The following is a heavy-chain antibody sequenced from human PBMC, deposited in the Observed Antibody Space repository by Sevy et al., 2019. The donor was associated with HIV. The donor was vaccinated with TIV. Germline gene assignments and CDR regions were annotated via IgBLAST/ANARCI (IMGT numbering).Heavy chain of an antibody. V-gene: IGHV1-2*02. CDR3: ARVQRGGVPDY. CDR1: GYTFIAHY. CDR2: INPESGDI. D-gene: IGHD3-10*01. J-gene: IGHJ4*02. Sequence: ASVKVSCTSSGYTFIAHYLHWVRQAPGQGLEWMGWINPESGDIRYTEKFQGRVTMTRDTSISTAYMEVITLRSDDTAVYFCARVQRGGVPDYWGQGTLVTVSS.